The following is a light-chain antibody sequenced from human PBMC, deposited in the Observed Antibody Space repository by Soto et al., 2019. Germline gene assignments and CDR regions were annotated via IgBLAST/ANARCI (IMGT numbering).Light chain of an antibody. J-gene: IGKJ2*01. Sequence: DVKISQSPATVSASVGDRVTIPCRASQSISSWLAWYQQKPGKAPKLLIYDASSLESGVPSRFSGSGSGTEFTLTISSLQSEDFALYYCHQYNSWPPGTLGQGTKVDIK. CDR2: DAS. CDR3: HQYNSWPPGT. CDR1: QSISSW. V-gene: IGKV1-5*01.